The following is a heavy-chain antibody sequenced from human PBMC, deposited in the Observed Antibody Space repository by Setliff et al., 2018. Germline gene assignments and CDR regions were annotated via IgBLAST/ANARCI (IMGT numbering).Heavy chain of an antibody. CDR1: GGSISSGGYY. J-gene: IGHJ6*03. CDR3: ARDQDFWSGYYRASHYMDV. V-gene: IGHV4-31*03. CDR2: IYYSGST. D-gene: IGHD3-3*01. Sequence: PSETLSLTCTVSGGSISSGGYYWSWIRQHPGKGLEWIGYIYYSGSTYYNPSLKSRVTISVDTSKNQFSLKLRSVTAADTAVYYCARDQDFWSGYYRASHYMDVWGKGTTVTVSS.